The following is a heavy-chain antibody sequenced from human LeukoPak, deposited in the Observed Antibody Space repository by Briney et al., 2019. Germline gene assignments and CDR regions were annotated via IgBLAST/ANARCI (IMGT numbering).Heavy chain of an antibody. CDR1: GFTFSSYW. J-gene: IGHJ6*02. CDR2: INSDGSSI. D-gene: IGHD3-16*02. CDR3: ASAEVIQDGMDV. V-gene: IGHV3-74*01. Sequence: GGSLRLSCAASGFTFSSYWMHWVRQAPGKGLVWVSRINSDGSSISYADSVKGRFTISRDNDKKQLGWQMDSLRVEDKGVYYCASAEVIQDGMDVWGQGTTVTVSS.